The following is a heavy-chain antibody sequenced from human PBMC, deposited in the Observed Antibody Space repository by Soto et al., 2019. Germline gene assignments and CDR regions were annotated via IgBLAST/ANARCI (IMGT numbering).Heavy chain of an antibody. Sequence: EVQLLESGGGLVPPGGSLRLSCAASGVTFSSYAMTWVRQAPGKGLEWVSAISGSGGSTYYADSVKGRFTISRDNSKNTLYLQMNSLIAEDTAVYYCARRGSGSYYDYWGQGTLVTVSS. J-gene: IGHJ4*02. CDR2: ISGSGGST. V-gene: IGHV3-23*01. D-gene: IGHD1-26*01. CDR3: ARRGSGSYYDY. CDR1: GVTFSSYA.